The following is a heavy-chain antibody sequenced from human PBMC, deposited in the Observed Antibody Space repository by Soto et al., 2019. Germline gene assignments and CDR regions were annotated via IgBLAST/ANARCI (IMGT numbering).Heavy chain of an antibody. D-gene: IGHD3-10*01. CDR3: ASLWFGELLYEGYYGMDV. J-gene: IGHJ6*02. CDR2: INAGSGST. CDR1: GYTFTNYA. Sequence: ASVKVSCKASGYTFTNYAIHWVRQVPGQRLEWMGWINAGSGSTKYSQEFQGRITMSEDTSANTAYMELSSLRSEDTAVYYCASLWFGELLYEGYYGMDVWGQGTTVTVSS. V-gene: IGHV1-3*01.